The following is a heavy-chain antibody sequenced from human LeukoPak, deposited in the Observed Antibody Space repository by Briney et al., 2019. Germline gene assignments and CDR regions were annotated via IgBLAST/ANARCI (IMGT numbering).Heavy chain of an antibody. V-gene: IGHV3-21*01. CDR2: ISISSDYI. Sequence: GGSLRPSCAASGFTFSSSTMNWVRRAPGKGLEWVSSISISSDYIYYADSVKGRFTISRDNAKNSLYLQMNSLRAEDTAVYYCVRIPNSANFPNWFDPWGQGTLVTVSS. CDR1: GFTFSSST. D-gene: IGHD4/OR15-4a*01. J-gene: IGHJ5*02. CDR3: VRIPNSANFPNWFDP.